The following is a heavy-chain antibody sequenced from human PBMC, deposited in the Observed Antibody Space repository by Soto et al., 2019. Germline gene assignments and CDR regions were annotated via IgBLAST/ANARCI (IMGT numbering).Heavy chain of an antibody. CDR2: IKSKVDGGTT. J-gene: IGHJ4*01. D-gene: IGHD2-8*02. CDR1: GFTFSDAW. V-gene: IGHV3-15*07. CDR3: TTDSRFTTTLVSFDF. Sequence: EVQLVESGGDLVKPGGSLRLSCAASGFTFSDAWINWVRQVPGKGLEWVGRIKSKVDGGTTDFAAPIKGRFAISRDDSKNMVFMQMNSVKTEDTGGYFCTTDSRFTTTLVSFDFWGHGTLVLVSS.